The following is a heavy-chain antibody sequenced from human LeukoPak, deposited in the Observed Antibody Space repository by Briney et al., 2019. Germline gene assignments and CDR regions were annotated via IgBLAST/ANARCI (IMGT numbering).Heavy chain of an antibody. J-gene: IGHJ4*02. CDR2: IYHSGST. CDR1: GYSISSGYY. V-gene: IGHV4-38-2*02. Sequence: SGTLSLTCTVSGYSISSGYYWGWIRQPPGKGLEWIGSIYHSGSTYYNPSLKSRVTMSVDTSKNQFSLKLSSVTAADTAVYYCARLYNWNDVFDYWGQGTLVTVSS. D-gene: IGHD1-20*01. CDR3: ARLYNWNDVFDY.